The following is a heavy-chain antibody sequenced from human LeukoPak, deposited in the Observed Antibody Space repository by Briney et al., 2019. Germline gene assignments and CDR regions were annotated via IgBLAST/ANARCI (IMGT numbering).Heavy chain of an antibody. Sequence: SETLSLTCAVSGGSISSGGYSWSWIRQRPGKGLEWIGYIYHSGSTYYNPSLKSRVTISVDRSKNQFSLKLSSVTAADTAVYYCARGYEGNYYYYYGMDVWGKGTTVTVSS. CDR3: ARGYEGNYYYYYGMDV. J-gene: IGHJ6*04. CDR2: IYHSGST. CDR1: GGSISSGGYS. D-gene: IGHD1-1*01. V-gene: IGHV4-30-2*01.